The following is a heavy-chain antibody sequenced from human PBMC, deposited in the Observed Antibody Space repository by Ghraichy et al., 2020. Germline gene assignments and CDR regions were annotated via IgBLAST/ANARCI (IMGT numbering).Heavy chain of an antibody. CDR3: ARGKYSSSWYAAYYYYYGMDV. D-gene: IGHD6-13*01. Sequence: SETLSLTCAVYGGSFSGYYWSWIRQPPGKGLEWIGEINHSGSTNYYPSLKSRVTISVDTSKNQFSLKLSSVTAADTAVYYCARGKYSSSWYAAYYYYYGMDVWGQGTTVTVSS. J-gene: IGHJ6*02. CDR2: INHSGST. CDR1: GGSFSGYY. V-gene: IGHV4-34*01.